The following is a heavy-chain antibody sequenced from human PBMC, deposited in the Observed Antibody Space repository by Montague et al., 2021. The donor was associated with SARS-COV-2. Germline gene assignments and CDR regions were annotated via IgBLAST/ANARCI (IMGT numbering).Heavy chain of an antibody. Sequence: SETLSLTCTVSNYSVSSGYYWGWIRQFPGKLLWCIGFKFHRGSTYYNPSLQRRVITSVDTSKNQVSLKLRSVSAADTAVYYCARGVLVPTVLFLEYWGQGTLVAVSS. V-gene: IGHV4-38-2*02. CDR1: NYSVSSGYY. CDR2: KFHRGST. J-gene: IGHJ4*02. CDR3: ARGVLVPTVLFLEY. D-gene: IGHD6-13*01.